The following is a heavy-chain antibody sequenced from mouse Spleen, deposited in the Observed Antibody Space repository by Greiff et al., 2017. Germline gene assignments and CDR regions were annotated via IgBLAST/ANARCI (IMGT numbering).Heavy chain of an antibody. Sequence: EVHLVESGPGLVKPSQSLSLTCSVTGYSITSGYYWKWIRQFPGNKLEWMGYISYDGSNNYNPSLKNRISITRDTSKNQFFLKLNSVTTEDTATYYCAREGYGSSPFAYWGQGTLVTVSA. J-gene: IGHJ3*01. CDR1: GYSITSGYY. V-gene: IGHV3-6*01. CDR2: ISYDGSN. CDR3: AREGYGSSPFAY. D-gene: IGHD1-1*01.